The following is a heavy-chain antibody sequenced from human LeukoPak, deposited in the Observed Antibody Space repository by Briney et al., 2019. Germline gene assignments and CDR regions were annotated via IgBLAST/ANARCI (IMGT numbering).Heavy chain of an antibody. CDR3: ARDRGVRGEMDF. V-gene: IGHV4-38-2*02. D-gene: IGHD3-10*01. Sequence: SDTLSLTRALSGSSISSAYYWGWIRQPPGKGLEWIGSILHSGSTYYNPSLKSRVTISVDTSKNHFSLKLTSVTAADTAVYYCARDRGVRGEMDFWGQGTLVTVSS. CDR2: ILHSGST. J-gene: IGHJ4*02. CDR1: GSSISSAYY.